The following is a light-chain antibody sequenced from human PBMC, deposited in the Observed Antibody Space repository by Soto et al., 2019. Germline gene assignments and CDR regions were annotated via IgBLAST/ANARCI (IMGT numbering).Light chain of an antibody. V-gene: IGLV1-47*01. CDR1: SSNIGSNY. Sequence: QSVLTQPPSASGTPGQRVNISCSGSSSNIGSNYVYWYQQLPGTAPKLLIYRNNQRPSGVPDRFSGSKSGTSASLAISGLRSEDEADYYCAAWDDSLSGQVVFGGGTKVTVL. J-gene: IGLJ2*01. CDR3: AAWDDSLSGQVV. CDR2: RNN.